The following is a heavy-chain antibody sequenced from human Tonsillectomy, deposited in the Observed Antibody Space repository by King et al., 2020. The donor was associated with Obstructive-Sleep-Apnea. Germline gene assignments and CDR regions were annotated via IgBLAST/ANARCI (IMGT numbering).Heavy chain of an antibody. D-gene: IGHD5-12*01. CDR2: IRTKVHGGTT. V-gene: IGHV3-49*03. J-gene: IGHJ4*02. CDR3: TRDDGFIVASTPFDY. CDR1: GFIFGDYG. Sequence: VQLVESGGGLVQPGRSLRLSCIASGFIFGDYGVSWFRQAPGKGLEWIGFIRTKVHGGTTEYAASVKGRFTISRDDSKSIAYLQMNSLNTEDTAVYFCTRDDGFIVASTPFDYWGQGTLVTVSS.